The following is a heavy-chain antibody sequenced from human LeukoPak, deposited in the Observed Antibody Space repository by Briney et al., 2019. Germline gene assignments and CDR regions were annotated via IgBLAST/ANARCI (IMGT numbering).Heavy chain of an antibody. CDR3: ATRDTAMVGYYFDY. CDR2: IYYSGST. V-gene: IGHV4-39*01. J-gene: IGHJ4*02. CDR1: GGSISSSSYY. Sequence: SETLSLTCTVSGGSISSSSYYWGWIRQPPGKGLEWIGSIYYSGSTYYNPSLKSRVTISVDTSKNQFSLKLSSVTAADTAVYYCATRDTAMVGYYFDYWGQETLVTVSS. D-gene: IGHD5-18*01.